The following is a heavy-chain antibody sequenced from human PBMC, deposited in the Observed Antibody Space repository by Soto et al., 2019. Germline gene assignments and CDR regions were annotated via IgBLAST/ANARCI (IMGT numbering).Heavy chain of an antibody. Sequence: QVQLVQSGAEVKMPGASVRVSCKASGYTFTTNSMHWVRQAPGKRPEWMGWINTDNGNTKYSKEFQDRVTITKDTSASTAYMELCSLRSEDTAIYYCARDSTNTWWGSWYWGPGTLVTVSS. CDR3: ARDSTNTWWGSWY. J-gene: IGHJ4*02. D-gene: IGHD2-8*02. CDR2: INTDNGNT. V-gene: IGHV1-3*04. CDR1: GYTFTTNS.